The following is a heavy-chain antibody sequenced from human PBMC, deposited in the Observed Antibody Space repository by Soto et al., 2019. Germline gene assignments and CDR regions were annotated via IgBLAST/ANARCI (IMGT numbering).Heavy chain of an antibody. CDR1: GFTFDDYA. J-gene: IGHJ4*02. CDR3: VRSKGGYSYGTPFDY. CDR2: ISWNSGNI. Sequence: EGQLEESGGALVQPGRSLRLSCAASGFTFDDYAMHWVRQVLGKGLEWVSSISWNSGNIGYADSVKGRFTTSRDNAKNSLYLQMNSLRPEDTALYYCVRSKGGYSYGTPFDYWGQGTLVTVSS. V-gene: IGHV3-9*01. D-gene: IGHD5-18*01.